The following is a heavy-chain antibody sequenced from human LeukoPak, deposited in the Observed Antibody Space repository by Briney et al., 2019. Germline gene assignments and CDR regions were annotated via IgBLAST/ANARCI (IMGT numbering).Heavy chain of an antibody. J-gene: IGHJ5*02. V-gene: IGHV4-59*08. D-gene: IGHD2-15*01. CDR3: AGCRGGGLQNYFDT. Sequence: PGGSLRLSCAASGFTFSNAWMSWVRQPPGKGLEWIGYISYSGRTNYNPSLKSRVTMSVDTSKNQFSLKLSSVTAADTAVYYCAGCRGGGLQNYFDTWGQGTLVTVSS. CDR1: GFTFSNAW. CDR2: ISYSGRT.